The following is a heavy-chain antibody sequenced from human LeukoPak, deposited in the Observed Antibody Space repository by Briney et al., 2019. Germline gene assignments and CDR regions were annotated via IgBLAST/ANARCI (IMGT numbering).Heavy chain of an antibody. V-gene: IGHV3-48*01. J-gene: IGHJ3*02. CDR3: ARRADGAGNAFDI. CDR1: GFTFSNYG. D-gene: IGHD6-13*01. CDR2: ISSSSSGI. Sequence: GGSLRLSCAASGFTFSNYGMNWFRQAPGKGLEWVSYISSSSSGIYYADSVKGRFTISRDTAKNSLYLQMNSLRAEDTAVYYCARRADGAGNAFDIWGQGTMVTVSS.